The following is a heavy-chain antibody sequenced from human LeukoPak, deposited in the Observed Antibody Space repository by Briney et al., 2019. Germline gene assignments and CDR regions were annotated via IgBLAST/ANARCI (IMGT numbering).Heavy chain of an antibody. CDR2: ISGSGGST. J-gene: IGHJ3*02. CDR1: GLTFDTYA. D-gene: IGHD3-16*01. Sequence: PGGSLRLSCAASGLTFDTYAMSWVRQAPGKGLEWVSAISGSGGSTYYADSVKGRFTISRDNSKNTLYLQMNSLRAEDTAVYYCAKVGEIPSFDIWGQGTMVTVSS. V-gene: IGHV3-23*01. CDR3: AKVGEIPSFDI.